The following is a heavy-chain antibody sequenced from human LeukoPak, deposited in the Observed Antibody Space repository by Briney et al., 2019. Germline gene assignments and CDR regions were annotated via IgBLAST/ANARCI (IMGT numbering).Heavy chain of an antibody. CDR3: ARAGGRGWFDP. V-gene: IGHV4-34*01. J-gene: IGHJ5*02. CDR1: GGSFNGYC. Sequence: SETLSLTCAVYGGSFNGYCWSWIRQPPGKGLEWIGEINHSGSTNYNPSLKSRVTISVDTSKNQFSLKLSSVTAADTAVYYCARAGGRGWFDPWGQGTLVTVSS. D-gene: IGHD2-15*01. CDR2: INHSGST.